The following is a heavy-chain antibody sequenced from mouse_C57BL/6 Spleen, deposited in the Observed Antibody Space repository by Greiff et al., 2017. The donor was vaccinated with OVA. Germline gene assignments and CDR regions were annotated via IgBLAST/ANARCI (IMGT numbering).Heavy chain of an antibody. Sequence: QVQLQQSGAELVKPGASVKLSCKASGYTFTSYWMQWVKQRPGQGLEWIGEIDPSDSYTNYNQKFKGKATLTVDTSSSTAYMQLSSLTSEDSAVYYCAREGDGSLAYWGKGTLVTVSA. D-gene: IGHD2-3*01. CDR2: IDPSDSYT. J-gene: IGHJ3*01. V-gene: IGHV1-50*01. CDR1: GYTFTSYW. CDR3: AREGDGSLAY.